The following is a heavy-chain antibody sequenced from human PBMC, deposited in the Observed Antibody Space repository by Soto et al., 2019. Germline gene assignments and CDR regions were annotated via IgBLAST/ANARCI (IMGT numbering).Heavy chain of an antibody. J-gene: IGHJ4*02. V-gene: IGHV3-30*18. CDR3: AKVLGIAAAGSVDY. Sequence: GGSLRLSCAASGFTFSSYGMHWVRQAPGKGLEWVAVISYDGSNKYYADSVKGRFTISRDNSKNTLYLQMNSLRAEDTAVYYCAKVLGIAAAGSVDYWGQGTLVTVSS. CDR1: GFTFSSYG. CDR2: ISYDGSNK. D-gene: IGHD6-13*01.